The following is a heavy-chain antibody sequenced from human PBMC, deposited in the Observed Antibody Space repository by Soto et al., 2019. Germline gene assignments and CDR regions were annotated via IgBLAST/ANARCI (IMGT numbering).Heavy chain of an antibody. CDR3: AKDFYSGYDYPPYFDY. Sequence: HPAGSRILSCAASGLAFSGSALGWVRQAPGKGLEWVSAISGSGGSTYYADSVKGRFTISRDNSKNTLYLQMNSLRAEDTAVYYCAKDFYSGYDYPPYFDYWGQGTLVTVSS. D-gene: IGHD5-12*01. V-gene: IGHV3-23*01. CDR2: ISGSGGST. J-gene: IGHJ4*02. CDR1: GLAFSGSA.